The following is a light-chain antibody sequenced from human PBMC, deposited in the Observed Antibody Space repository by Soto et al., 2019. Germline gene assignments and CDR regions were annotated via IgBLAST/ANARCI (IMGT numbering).Light chain of an antibody. CDR2: EVS. CDR1: SRDVGGFNF. J-gene: IGLJ2*01. Sequence: QSALTQPASVSGSPGPSFTISCTGTSRDVGGFNFVSWYQQHPGKAPKLMIYEVSNRPSGVSNRFSGSKSGTTASLTISGLQAEDEADYYCSSYTTSSALVFGGGTKLTVL. V-gene: IGLV2-14*01. CDR3: SSYTTSSALV.